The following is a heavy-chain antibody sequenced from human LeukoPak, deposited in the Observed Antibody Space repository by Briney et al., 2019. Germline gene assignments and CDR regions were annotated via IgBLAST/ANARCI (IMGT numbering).Heavy chain of an antibody. Sequence: MSSETLSLTCTVSGGSISSYYWSWIRQPPGKGLEWIGEINHSGSTNYNPSLKSRVTISVDTSKNQFSLKLSSVTAADTAVYYCARRRHCSSTSCPNWFDPWGQGTLVTVSS. CDR1: GGSISSYY. CDR3: ARRRHCSSTSCPNWFDP. V-gene: IGHV4-34*01. J-gene: IGHJ5*02. CDR2: INHSGST. D-gene: IGHD2-2*01.